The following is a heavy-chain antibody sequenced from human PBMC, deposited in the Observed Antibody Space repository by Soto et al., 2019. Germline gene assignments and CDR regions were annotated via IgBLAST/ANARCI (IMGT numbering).Heavy chain of an antibody. V-gene: IGHV3-30-3*01. Sequence: GGSLRLSCAASVFTFSSYAMHCVRHSPGKGLEWVAVISYDGSNKYYADSVKGRFTISRDNSKNTLYLQMNSLRAEDTAVYYCARDSIAAAGTSVYFQYLGQATLVTVS. D-gene: IGHD6-13*01. J-gene: IGHJ4*02. CDR1: VFTFSSYA. CDR2: ISYDGSNK. CDR3: ARDSIAAAGTSVYFQY.